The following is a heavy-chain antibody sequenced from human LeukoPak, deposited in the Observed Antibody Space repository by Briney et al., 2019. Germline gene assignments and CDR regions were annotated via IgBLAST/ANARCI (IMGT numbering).Heavy chain of an antibody. V-gene: IGHV3-66*01. CDR1: GFTLSNDF. D-gene: IGHD4-4*01. CDR3: ARDQNGRDGYSYSGYYEMDV. J-gene: IGHJ6*02. Sequence: PGGSLRLSCVASGFTLSNDFMSWVRQAPGKGLEWVSVLYRGGTIYYADSVKGRFTISRDNAKNTLYLQMNSLRAEDTAVYYCARDQNGRDGYSYSGYYEMDVWGQGTTVTVSS. CDR2: LYRGGTI.